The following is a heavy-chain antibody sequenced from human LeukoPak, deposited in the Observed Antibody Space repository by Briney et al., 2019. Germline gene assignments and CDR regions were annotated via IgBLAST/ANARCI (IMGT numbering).Heavy chain of an antibody. CDR1: GFTFSSYA. J-gene: IGHJ4*02. V-gene: IGHV3-23*01. CDR2: ISGSGGST. D-gene: IGHD3-10*01. Sequence: PGGSLRLSCAASGFTFSSYAMSWVRQAPGKGLEWVSAISGSGGSTYYADSVKGRFTISRDNSKNTLYLQMNSLRAEDTAVYYCAKDRGGRIMVRVFDYWGQGTLVTVSS. CDR3: AKDRGGRIMVRVFDY.